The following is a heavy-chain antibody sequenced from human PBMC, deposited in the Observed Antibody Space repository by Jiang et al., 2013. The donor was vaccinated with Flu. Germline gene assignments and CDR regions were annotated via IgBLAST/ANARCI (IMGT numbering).Heavy chain of an antibody. D-gene: IGHD2-8*01. CDR3: ARWGLFGV. J-gene: IGHJ4*02. Sequence: PGLVKPSETLSLTCAVSGYSISSGYYWGWIRQPPGKGLEWIGSIYHSGSTYYNPSLKSRVTISVDTSKNQFSLKLSSVTAADTAVYYCARWGLFGVWGQGTLVTVSS. CDR1: GYSISSGYY. V-gene: IGHV4-38-2*01. CDR2: IYHSGST.